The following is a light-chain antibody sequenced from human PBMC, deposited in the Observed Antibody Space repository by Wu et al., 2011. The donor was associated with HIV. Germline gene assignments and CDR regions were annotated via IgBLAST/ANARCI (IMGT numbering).Light chain of an antibody. J-gene: IGKJ5*01. Sequence: DILLTQSPGTLSLSPGERATLSCRASQSVSSYLAWYQQKPGQAPRLLIYDASNRATGIPARFSGSGSGTDFTLIISSLEPEDFAVYYCQQRTNWPLTFGQGTRLEIK. CDR2: DAS. CDR1: QSVSSY. CDR3: QQRTNWPLT. V-gene: IGKV3-11*01.